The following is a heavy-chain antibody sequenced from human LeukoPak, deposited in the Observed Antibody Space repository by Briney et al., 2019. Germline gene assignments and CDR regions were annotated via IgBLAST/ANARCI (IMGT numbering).Heavy chain of an antibody. V-gene: IGHV1-69*13. Sequence: SVKVSCKASGGTFSSYAISWVRQAPGQGLEWMGGIIPIFGTANYAQKFQGRVTITADESTSTAYMELSSLRSEDTAVYYCARAGVLGFSSSASGHFDYWGQGTLVTVSS. J-gene: IGHJ4*02. D-gene: IGHD6-6*01. CDR1: GGTFSSYA. CDR2: IIPIFGTA. CDR3: ARAGVLGFSSSASGHFDY.